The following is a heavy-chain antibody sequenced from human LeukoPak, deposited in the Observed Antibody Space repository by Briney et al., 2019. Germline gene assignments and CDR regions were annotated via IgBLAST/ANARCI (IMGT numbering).Heavy chain of an antibody. D-gene: IGHD5-12*01. CDR2: IYSGGST. CDR1: GFTVSSNY. V-gene: IGHV3-66*02. Sequence: GGSLRLSCAASGFTVSSNYMSWVRQAPGKGLEWVSVIYSGGSTYYADSVKGRFTISRDNSKNTLYLQMSSLRAEDTAAYYCASTSSYSDAFDIWGQGTMVTVSS. J-gene: IGHJ3*02. CDR3: ASTSSYSDAFDI.